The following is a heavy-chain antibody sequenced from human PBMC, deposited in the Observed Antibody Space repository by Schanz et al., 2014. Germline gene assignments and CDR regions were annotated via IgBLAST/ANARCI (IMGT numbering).Heavy chain of an antibody. CDR3: VRAPHYGSGRHLDY. J-gene: IGHJ4*02. V-gene: IGHV1-46*03. D-gene: IGHD3-10*01. Sequence: QVQLVQSGAEVKKPGASVKVYCKASGYTFTTYYLHWVRQAPGQGLEWMGIINPTGASTTYAEKFLGRVTMTSDTSTSTVYMELSRLRSEDMAVYYCVRAPHYGSGRHLDYWGQGALVTVSS. CDR1: GYTFTTYY. CDR2: INPTGAST.